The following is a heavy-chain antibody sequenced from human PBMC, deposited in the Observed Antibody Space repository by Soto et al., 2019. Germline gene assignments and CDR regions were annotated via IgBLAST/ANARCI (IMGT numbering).Heavy chain of an antibody. CDR3: ARDPIRVDCRGGSCYSVSGGMDV. J-gene: IGHJ6*02. CDR2: ISSSGSTI. CDR1: GFTFSSYE. D-gene: IGHD2-15*01. Sequence: EVQLVESGGGLVQPGGSLRLSCAASGFTFSSYEMNWVRQAPGKGLEWVSYISSSGSTIYYADSVKGRFTISRDNAKNSQYLQMNSLGAEDTAVYYCARDPIRVDCRGGSCYSVSGGMDVWGQGTTVTVSS. V-gene: IGHV3-48*03.